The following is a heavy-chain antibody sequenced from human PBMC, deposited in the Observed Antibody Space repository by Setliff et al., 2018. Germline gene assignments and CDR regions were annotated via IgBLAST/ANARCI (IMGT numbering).Heavy chain of an antibody. D-gene: IGHD1-1*01. CDR2: ISGGGTNM. Sequence: GGSLRLSCAASGFSFRSYWMAWVRQAPGKGLEWVSTISGGGTNMDYADSVKGRFTISRDNSNSEVFLQMDSLRAEDTAVYYCARDQARWLVAAGTFDYWGLGALVTVSS. V-gene: IGHV3-23*01. CDR1: GFSFRSYW. CDR3: ARDQARWLVAAGTFDY. J-gene: IGHJ4*02.